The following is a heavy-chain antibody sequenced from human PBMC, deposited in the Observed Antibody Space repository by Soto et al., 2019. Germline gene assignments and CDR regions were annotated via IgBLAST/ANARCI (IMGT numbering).Heavy chain of an antibody. J-gene: IGHJ6*02. CDR3: ARYTPGVRYYVMDV. V-gene: IGHV3-23*01. CDR2: IGESGTPT. CDR1: GFTFSSYA. D-gene: IGHD5-18*01. Sequence: EVQLLESGGGLVQPGGSLRLSCAASGFTFSSYAMKWVRQAPGKGLEWVSLIGESGTPTYYADSVKGWFTISRDNSGNTLFLETYSLRAEDTAVYYCARYTPGVRYYVMDVWGQGTTVTVSS.